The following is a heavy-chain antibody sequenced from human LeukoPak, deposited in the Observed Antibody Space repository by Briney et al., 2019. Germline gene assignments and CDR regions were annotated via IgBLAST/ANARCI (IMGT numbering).Heavy chain of an antibody. CDR3: AKGYGSGPLGY. Sequence: QPGGSLRLSCAASGFTFSSYAMGWVRQAPGRGLEWVSAISGSGGSTYYADSVKGRFTISRDNSKNTLYLQMNSLRAEDTAVYYCAKGYGSGPLGYWGQGTLVTVSS. D-gene: IGHD3-10*01. CDR2: ISGSGGST. J-gene: IGHJ4*02. CDR1: GFTFSSYA. V-gene: IGHV3-23*01.